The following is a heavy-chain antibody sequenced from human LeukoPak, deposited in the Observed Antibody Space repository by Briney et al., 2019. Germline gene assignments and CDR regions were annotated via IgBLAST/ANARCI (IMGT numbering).Heavy chain of an antibody. CDR1: GFTVSSNY. Sequence: PGGSLRLTCTASGFTVSSNYMTWVRQAPGKGLEWVSVIYSGGSTYYADSVKGRFVLSRDNSKNTLYLQMNGLRAEDTAVYYCATHSGGYWGQGTLVTVSS. D-gene: IGHD3-16*01. CDR2: IYSGGST. V-gene: IGHV3-66*01. CDR3: ATHSGGY. J-gene: IGHJ4*02.